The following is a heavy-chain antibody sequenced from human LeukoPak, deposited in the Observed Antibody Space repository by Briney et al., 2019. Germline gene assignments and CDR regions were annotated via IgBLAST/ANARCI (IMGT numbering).Heavy chain of an antibody. V-gene: IGHV4-34*01. Sequence: SETLSLTCAVYGGSFSGYYWNWIRQPPGKGLEWIGEINHSGSTNYSPSLKSRVTISVDSSKNQFSLKLTSVTAADTAVYYCARGQCIAAAGYFDYWGQATLVTFFS. D-gene: IGHD6-13*01. J-gene: IGHJ4*02. CDR3: ARGQCIAAAGYFDY. CDR2: INHSGST. CDR1: GGSFSGYY.